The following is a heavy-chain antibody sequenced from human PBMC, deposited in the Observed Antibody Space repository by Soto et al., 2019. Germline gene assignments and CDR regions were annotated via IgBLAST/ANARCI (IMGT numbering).Heavy chain of an antibody. V-gene: IGHV4-59*01. D-gene: IGHD3-9*01. CDR2: MHHTQGT. CDR3: ARVPFVGYFDWLDP. J-gene: IGHJ5*02. CDR1: GASISSYY. Sequence: PSETLSLTCSVSGASISSYYWTWIRQPPGGGLEWIGYMHHTQGTNDNPSLRGRVHMSIDTSMNQFSLGLTSVTAADTAVYYCARVPFVGYFDWLDPWGHGTLVTVSS.